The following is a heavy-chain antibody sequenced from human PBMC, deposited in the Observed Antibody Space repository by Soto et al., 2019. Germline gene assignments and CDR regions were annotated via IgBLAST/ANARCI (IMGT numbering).Heavy chain of an antibody. J-gene: IGHJ4*02. V-gene: IGHV3-30-3*01. CDR2: ISYDGSNK. CDR1: GFTFSSYA. Sequence: PGGSLRLSCAASGFTFSSYAMHWVRQAPGKGLEWVALISYDGSNKYYADSVKGRFTISRDNSKNTLYLQMNSLRAEDTAVYYCARDPRDGYNYYFDYWGQGTLVTVSS. D-gene: IGHD5-12*01. CDR3: ARDPRDGYNYYFDY.